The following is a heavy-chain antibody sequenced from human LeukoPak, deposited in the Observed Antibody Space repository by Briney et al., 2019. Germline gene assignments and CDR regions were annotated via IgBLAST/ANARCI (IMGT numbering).Heavy chain of an antibody. V-gene: IGHV1-69*06. D-gene: IGHD5-18*01. CDR1: GGTFSSYA. CDR3: ASPSVDTAMVGGENYYYYMDV. J-gene: IGHJ6*03. CDR2: IIPIFGTA. Sequence: SVKVSCKASGGTFSSYAISWVRQAPGQGLEWMGGIIPIFGTANYAQKFQGRVTITADKSTSTAYMELSSLRSEDTAVYYCASPSVDTAMVGGENYYYYMDVWGKGTTVTVSS.